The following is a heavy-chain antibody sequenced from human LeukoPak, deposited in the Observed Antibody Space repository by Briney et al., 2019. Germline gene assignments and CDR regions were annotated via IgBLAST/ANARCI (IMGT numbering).Heavy chain of an antibody. Sequence: SETLSLTCSVSGASLSSYYWGWIRQSPGKGLEWLGYISDTRKTDYNPSLKSRGTLSLDTSKNQFSVRLTSVTAADTAVYYCVTGYYEPFDNWGQGTLVTVSS. J-gene: IGHJ4*02. D-gene: IGHD3-3*01. V-gene: IGHV4-59*01. CDR2: ISDTRKT. CDR1: GASLSSYY. CDR3: VTGYYEPFDN.